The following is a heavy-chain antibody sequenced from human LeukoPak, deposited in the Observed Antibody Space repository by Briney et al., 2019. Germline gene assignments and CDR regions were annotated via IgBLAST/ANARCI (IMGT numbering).Heavy chain of an antibody. J-gene: IGHJ4*02. CDR3: ARHGANGHSYGAYLDY. V-gene: IGHV4-59*08. CDR1: GGSINNYY. Sequence: PSETLSLTCTVSGGSINNYYWSWIRQPPGKGLEWIGSIYSSGSTNYSPSLKSRVIISVDTSKSQFSLKLSSLTAADTAMYYCARHGANGHSYGAYLDYWGQGTLVIVSS. CDR2: IYSSGST. D-gene: IGHD5-18*01.